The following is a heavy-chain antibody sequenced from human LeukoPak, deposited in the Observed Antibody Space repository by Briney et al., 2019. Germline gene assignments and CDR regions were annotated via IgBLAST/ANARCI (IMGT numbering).Heavy chain of an antibody. D-gene: IGHD3-22*01. J-gene: IGHJ2*01. Sequence: GGSLRLSCAASGFTFDDYAMHWVRQAPGKGLEWVSGISWNRGSIGYADSVKGRLTISRDNAKNSLYLQMNSLRAEDMALYYCAKDNRYDSSGYYYWYFDLWGRGTLVTVSS. V-gene: IGHV3-9*03. CDR1: GFTFDDYA. CDR3: AKDNRYDSSGYYYWYFDL. CDR2: ISWNRGSI.